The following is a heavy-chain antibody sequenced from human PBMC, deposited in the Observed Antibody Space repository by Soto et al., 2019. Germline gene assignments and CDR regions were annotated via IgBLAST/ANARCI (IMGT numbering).Heavy chain of an antibody. V-gene: IGHV3-23*01. D-gene: IGHD2-2*01. Sequence: PGGSLRLSCAASGFTFSSYAISWVRQAPGKGLEWVSAISGSGGSTYYADSVKGRFTISRDNSKNTLYLQMNSLRAEDTAVYYCAKCPVVPAAPYGMDVWGQGTTVTVSS. CDR3: AKCPVVPAAPYGMDV. CDR1: GFTFSSYA. CDR2: ISGSGGST. J-gene: IGHJ6*02.